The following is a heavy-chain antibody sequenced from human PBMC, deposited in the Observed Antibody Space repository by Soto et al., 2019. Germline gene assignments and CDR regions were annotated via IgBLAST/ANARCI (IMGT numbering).Heavy chain of an antibody. Sequence: SETLSLTCTVSGGSISSSSYYWGWIRQPPGKGLEWIGSIYYSGNTYYNPSLKSRVTISVDTSKNQFSLKLSSVTAADTAVYYCARSALLRFLEWFTAQWFDPWGQGTLVTVSS. V-gene: IGHV4-39*01. CDR1: GGSISSSSYY. CDR3: ARSALLRFLEWFTAQWFDP. J-gene: IGHJ5*02. CDR2: IYYSGNT. D-gene: IGHD3-3*01.